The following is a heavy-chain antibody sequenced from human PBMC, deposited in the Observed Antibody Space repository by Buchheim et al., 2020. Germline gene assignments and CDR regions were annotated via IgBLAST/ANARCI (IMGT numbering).Heavy chain of an antibody. J-gene: IGHJ4*02. V-gene: IGHV3-7*03. CDR3: AKDQIAGRPEGPFDY. Sequence: EVQLVESGGGLVQPGGSLRLSCAASGFTFSSFWMSWVRQAPGKGLEWVANIKQDGSEKNYVDSVKGRFTISRDNAKNSLYLQMNSLRAEDTAVYYCAKDQIAGRPEGPFDYWGQGTL. D-gene: IGHD6-6*01. CDR2: IKQDGSEK. CDR1: GFTFSSFW.